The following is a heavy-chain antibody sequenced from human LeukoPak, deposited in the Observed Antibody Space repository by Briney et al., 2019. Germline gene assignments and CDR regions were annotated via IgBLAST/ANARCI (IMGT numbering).Heavy chain of an antibody. CDR3: ARHRTGINCYGPYDAFDI. CDR2: IYYSGST. V-gene: IGHV4-39*01. Sequence: SETLSLTCTVSGVSISSSNYYWGWIRQPPGKGLEWIGSIYYSGSTYYNPPLKSRVTISEDTSKNQFSLKLNSVTAADTAVYYCARHRTGINCYGPYDAFDIWGQGTMVTVSS. D-gene: IGHD3-10*01. J-gene: IGHJ3*02. CDR1: GVSISSSNYY.